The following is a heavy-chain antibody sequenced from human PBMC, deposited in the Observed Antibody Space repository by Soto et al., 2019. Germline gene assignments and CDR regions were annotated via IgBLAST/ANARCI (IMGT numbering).Heavy chain of an antibody. CDR3: ADSYDFWSGYYNY. V-gene: IGHV3-23*01. Sequence: LRLSCAASGFTFSSYAMSWVRQAPGKGLEWVSAISGSGGSTYYADSVKGRFTISRDNSKNTLYLQMNSLRAEDTAVYYCADSYDFWSGYYNYWGQGTLVTVSS. D-gene: IGHD3-3*01. CDR1: GFTFSSYA. J-gene: IGHJ4*02. CDR2: ISGSGGST.